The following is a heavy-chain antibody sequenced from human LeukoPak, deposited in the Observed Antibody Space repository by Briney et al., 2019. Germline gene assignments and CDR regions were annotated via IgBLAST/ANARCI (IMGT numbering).Heavy chain of an antibody. CDR2: IKQDGSEK. CDR1: GFTFSSYW. Sequence: GGSLRLSCAASGFTFSSYWMSWVRQAPGKGLEWVANIKQDGSEKYYVDSVKGRFTISRDNAKNSLYLQMNSLRAEDTAVYYCARVGLRYCSSTSCTGGMDVWGKGITVTVSS. CDR3: ARVGLRYCSSTSCTGGMDV. V-gene: IGHV3-7*03. D-gene: IGHD2-2*01. J-gene: IGHJ6*04.